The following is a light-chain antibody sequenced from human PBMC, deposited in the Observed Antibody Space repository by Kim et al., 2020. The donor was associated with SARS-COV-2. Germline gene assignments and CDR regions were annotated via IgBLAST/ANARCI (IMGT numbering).Light chain of an antibody. V-gene: IGLV4-69*01. CDR3: QTWGTGIPV. Sequence: ASVKLTCTLSSGHSSYAIAWHQQQPEKGPRYWMKLSSDGSHSKGDGIPDRFSGSSSGAERYLTISSLQSEDEADYYCQTWGTGIPVFGGGTKLTVL. J-gene: IGLJ3*02. CDR2: LSSDGSH. CDR1: SGHSSYA.